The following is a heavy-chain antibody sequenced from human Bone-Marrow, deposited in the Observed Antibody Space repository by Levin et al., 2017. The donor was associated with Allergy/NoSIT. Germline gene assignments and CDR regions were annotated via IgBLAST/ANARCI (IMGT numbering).Heavy chain of an antibody. D-gene: IGHD3-16*02. CDR1: GDSITSNNYY. V-gene: IGHV4-39*02. CDR3: ARLPHPSGCTTTRCYTGGGGYFDS. Sequence: SQTLSLTCTISGDSITSNNYYWGWIRQPPGKGLEWIGNFYFSGNTDNNASLKGRVTLSVDTSKKYFFLNLSSVTAADTAVYYCARLPHPSGCTTTRCYTGGGGYFDSWGQGTLVTVSS. J-gene: IGHJ4*02. CDR2: FYFSGNT.